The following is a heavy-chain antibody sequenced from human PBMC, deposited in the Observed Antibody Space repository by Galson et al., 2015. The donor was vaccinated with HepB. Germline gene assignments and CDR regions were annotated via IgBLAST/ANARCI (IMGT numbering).Heavy chain of an antibody. V-gene: IGHV4-34*01. CDR3: ARWPNYYYYYYMDV. Sequence: ETLSLTCAVYGGSFSGYSWSWIRQPPGKGLEWIGEINHSGSTNYNPSLKSRVTISVDTSKNQFSLKLSSVTAADTAVYYCARWPNYYYYYYMDVWGKGTTVTVSS. CDR2: INHSGST. CDR1: GGSFSGYS. J-gene: IGHJ6*03.